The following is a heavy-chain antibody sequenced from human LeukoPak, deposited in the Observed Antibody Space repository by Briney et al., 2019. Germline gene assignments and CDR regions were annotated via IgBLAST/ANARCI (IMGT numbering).Heavy chain of an antibody. V-gene: IGHV1-3*01. CDR1: GYSSTSNA. J-gene: IGHJ4*02. D-gene: IGHD2-15*01. CDR2: INPGNGYT. Sequence: ASVTVSCTASGYSSTSNAMHWVRQAPGQRLEWMGWINPGNGYTKYSQNFQGRVTMTRSTSISTAYMELSSLTSEDTAVYFCARVSLGYCSGGTCYFQDHWGQGTLVTVSS. CDR3: ARVSLGYCSGGTCYFQDH.